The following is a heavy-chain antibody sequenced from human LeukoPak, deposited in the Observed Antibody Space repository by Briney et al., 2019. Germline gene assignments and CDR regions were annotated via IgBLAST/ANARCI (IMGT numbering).Heavy chain of an antibody. Sequence: SETLSLTCAVYGGSFSGYYWSWIRQPPGKGVEWIGEINHSGSTNYNPSLKSRVTISVDTSKNQFSLKLSSVTAADTAVYYCAGGRRVLSYSSGWVQDYWGQGTLVTVSS. CDR1: GGSFSGYY. D-gene: IGHD6-19*01. CDR3: AGGRRVLSYSSGWVQDY. V-gene: IGHV4-34*01. CDR2: INHSGST. J-gene: IGHJ4*02.